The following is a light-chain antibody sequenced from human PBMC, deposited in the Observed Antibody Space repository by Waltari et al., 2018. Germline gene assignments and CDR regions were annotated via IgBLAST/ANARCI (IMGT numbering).Light chain of an antibody. Sequence: DIQMTQSPSSLSASVGDRVTITCQASQDVRSYLNWYQQKPGKVPKLLIYDASNLETGVPPRFSGGGSGRDFTLTISSLQSEDFGTYYCQHYHSFPYSFGPGTTVDMK. V-gene: IGKV1-33*01. CDR2: DAS. CDR1: QDVRSY. CDR3: QHYHSFPYS. J-gene: IGKJ3*01.